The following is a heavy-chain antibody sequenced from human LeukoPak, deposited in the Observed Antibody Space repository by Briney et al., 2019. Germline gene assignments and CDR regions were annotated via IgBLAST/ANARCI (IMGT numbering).Heavy chain of an antibody. CDR2: IYYSGST. Sequence: PSETLSLTCTVSGASISDYYWTWIRQPPGEGLEWIGYIYYSGSTNYNRSLKSRVTLSVDTSNNHVSLKVNSVTAADTAVYYCARVKDYYDSSGPLYFDSWGQGTLVTVSS. J-gene: IGHJ4*02. V-gene: IGHV4-59*01. CDR1: GASISDYY. D-gene: IGHD3-22*01. CDR3: ARVKDYYDSSGPLYFDS.